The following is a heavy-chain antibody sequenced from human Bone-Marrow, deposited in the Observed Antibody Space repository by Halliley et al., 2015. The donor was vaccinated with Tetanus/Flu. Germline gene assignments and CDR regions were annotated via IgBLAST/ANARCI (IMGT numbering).Heavy chain of an antibody. CDR1: GSNFGDYA. CDR3: ARRVRNDAFDL. D-gene: IGHD1-1*01. Sequence: SLRLSCTASGSNFGDYAMTWVRQAPGKGLEWVGFIRSKAYGGTTEYAASVKGRFTISRDDSKSTAYLQVNSLKIEDTAVYSCARRVRNDAFDLWGQGTMVTVSS. V-gene: IGHV3-49*04. J-gene: IGHJ3*01. CDR2: IRSKAYGGTT.